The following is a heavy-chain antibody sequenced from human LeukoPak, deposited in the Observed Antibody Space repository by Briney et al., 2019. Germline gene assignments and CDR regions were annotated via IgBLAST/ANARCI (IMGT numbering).Heavy chain of an antibody. CDR1: GFTFSSYA. D-gene: IGHD6-19*01. J-gene: IGHJ4*02. CDR3: ARSGSGFDY. Sequence: HPGGSLRLSCAASGFTFSSYAMHWVRQAPGKGLEWVAVISYDGSNKYYADSVKGRFTISRDNSKNTLYLQMNSLRAGDTAVYYCARSGSGFDYWGQGTLVTVSS. CDR2: ISYDGSNK. V-gene: IGHV3-30*01.